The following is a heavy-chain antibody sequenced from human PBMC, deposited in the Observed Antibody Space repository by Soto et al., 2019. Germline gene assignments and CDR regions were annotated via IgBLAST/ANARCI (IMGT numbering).Heavy chain of an antibody. CDR1: GYTFTSYA. D-gene: IGHD2-15*01. CDR2: INAGNGNT. CDR3: ARDGYCSCGSCCSQMGTFDY. J-gene: IGHJ4*02. Sequence: ASVKVSCKASGYTFTSYAMHWVRQAPGQRLEWMGWINAGNGNTKYSQKFQGRVTITRDTSASTAYMELSSLRSEDTAVYYCARDGYCSCGSCCSQMGTFDYWGQGPLVTVSS. V-gene: IGHV1-3*01.